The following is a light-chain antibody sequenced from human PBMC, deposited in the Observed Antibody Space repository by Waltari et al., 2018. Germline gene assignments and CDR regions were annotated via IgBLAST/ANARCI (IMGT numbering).Light chain of an antibody. CDR3: QQRYKWPLT. CDR1: QSVSTY. Sequence: EIVLTQPPAPLSLSPGERATLSCRASQSVSTYLAWYQQRHCQPPKLLIYDSSSRATGIPARVSGSGSETDFTLTISSLEPEDLAVYYCQQRYKWPLTFGGGSKVEI. V-gene: IGKV3-11*01. CDR2: DSS. J-gene: IGKJ4*01.